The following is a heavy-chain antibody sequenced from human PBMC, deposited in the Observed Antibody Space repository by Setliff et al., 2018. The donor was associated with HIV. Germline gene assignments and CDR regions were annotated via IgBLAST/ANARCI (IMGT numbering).Heavy chain of an antibody. D-gene: IGHD5-12*01. J-gene: IGHJ4*02. CDR2: VYPGDSDT. V-gene: IGHV5-51*01. CDR3: ARHGPMRDGYNHGAFDY. Sequence: PGESLKISCQCSGFNFLAHWIGWVRQVPEKGLEWMGIVYPGDSDTRYNPSFEGQVTVSADKSISTAYLQWSRLKASDTAMYYCARHGPMRDGYNHGAFDYWGQGTPVTVSS. CDR1: GFNFLAHW.